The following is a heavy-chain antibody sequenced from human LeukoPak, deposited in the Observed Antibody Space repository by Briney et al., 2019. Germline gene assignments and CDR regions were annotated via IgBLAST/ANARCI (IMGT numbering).Heavy chain of an antibody. CDR1: GGSNSSYH. J-gene: IGHJ4*02. V-gene: IGHV4-4*09. D-gene: IGHD1-26*01. CDR2: IYTSGST. CDR3: AGHALLGSYVLFDY. Sequence: PSETLPLTHSVSGGSNSSYHWSWMGQPPGKGLEWVGYIYTSGSTNYKPSLQRRVIISVDTSKNQYSLKLSSVSAADTAVYYCAGHALLGSYVLFDYLGQGTLVTGSS.